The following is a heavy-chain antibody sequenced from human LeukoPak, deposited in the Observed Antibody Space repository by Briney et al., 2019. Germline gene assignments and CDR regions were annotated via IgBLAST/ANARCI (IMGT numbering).Heavy chain of an antibody. D-gene: IGHD6-6*01. Sequence: VASVKVSCKASGGTFSSYAISWVRQAPGQGLEWMGWISAYNGNTNYAQKLQGRVTITADKSTSTAYMELSSLRSEDTAVYYCARDWHSSSSQTHYYYYYMDVWGKGTTVTVSS. CDR3: ARDWHSSSSQTHYYYYYMDV. CDR1: GGTFSSYA. V-gene: IGHV1-69*04. J-gene: IGHJ6*03. CDR2: ISAYNGNT.